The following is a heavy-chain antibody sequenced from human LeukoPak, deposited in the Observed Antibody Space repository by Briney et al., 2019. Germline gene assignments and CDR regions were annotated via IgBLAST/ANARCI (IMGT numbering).Heavy chain of an antibody. D-gene: IGHD1-26*01. J-gene: IGHJ4*02. CDR1: GGSMSDYY. Sequence: SETLSLTCTVSGGSMSDYYWSWIRQSPVRGLEWIGYLYYSGNTNYNPSLKSRLTISRDMAMNQFSLKLSSVTSADTAVYYCARGEYEDLVDNWGQGTLVTVSS. CDR2: LYYSGNT. CDR3: ARGEYEDLVDN. V-gene: IGHV4-59*01.